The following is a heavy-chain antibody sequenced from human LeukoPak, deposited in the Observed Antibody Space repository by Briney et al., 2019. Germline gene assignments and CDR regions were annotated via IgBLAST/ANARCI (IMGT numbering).Heavy chain of an antibody. CDR3: AREGGLGAAFYLSYGMDV. J-gene: IGHJ6*02. Sequence: SETLSLTCTVSGASISSSSYYWGWIRQPPGKGLEWIGSIYYSGSTYYNPSLKSRVTISVDTSKNQFSLKLSSVTAADTAVYYCAREGGLGAAFYLSYGMDVWGQGTKVTVSS. CDR1: GASISSSSYY. V-gene: IGHV4-39*07. CDR2: IYYSGST. D-gene: IGHD1-26*01.